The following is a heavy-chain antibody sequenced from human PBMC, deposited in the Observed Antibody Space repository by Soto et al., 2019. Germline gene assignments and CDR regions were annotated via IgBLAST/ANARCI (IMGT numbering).Heavy chain of an antibody. Sequence: SQTLSLTCAISGDSVSSNTVAWNWIRQSPSRGLEWLGRTYYRSKWYDDYAESVKSRITINPDTSRNQFSLHLNSVTPEGTAVYYCARDGVSSTEYTWNYGTYFDYWGQGALIT. D-gene: IGHD1-7*01. V-gene: IGHV6-1*01. CDR3: ARDGVSSTEYTWNYGTYFDY. CDR2: TYYRSKWYD. J-gene: IGHJ4*02. CDR1: GDSVSSNTVA.